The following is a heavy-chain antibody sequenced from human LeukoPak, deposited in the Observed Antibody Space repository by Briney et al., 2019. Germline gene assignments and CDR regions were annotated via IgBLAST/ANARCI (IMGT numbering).Heavy chain of an antibody. CDR3: ARDAPQVPAAGVLAS. D-gene: IGHD6-13*01. Sequence: PGGSLRLSCAASGFTVSDNYMSWVRQAPGKGLEWFSVMYSGGDTYYANSVKGRFTFSRDISKNTLYLQMNGLRTEDTAMYYCARDAPQVPAAGVLASWGQGTLVTVSS. J-gene: IGHJ5*02. CDR2: MYSGGDT. V-gene: IGHV3-53*01. CDR1: GFTVSDNY.